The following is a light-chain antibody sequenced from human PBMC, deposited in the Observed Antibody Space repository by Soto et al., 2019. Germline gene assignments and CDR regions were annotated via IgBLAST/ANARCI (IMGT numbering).Light chain of an antibody. V-gene: IGKV3-15*01. J-gene: IGKJ5*01. CDR1: ESVRSK. CDR3: QQYNSWPPIT. CDR2: GSS. Sequence: EIVMTHSPATLSVSPLEVVTLSFRSSESVRSKVAWYQQKPGQAPRLLIYGSSTRATGIPDRFRGSGSGTEYTLTISSLQSEDFAVYYCQQYNSWPPITFGQGTRLEIK.